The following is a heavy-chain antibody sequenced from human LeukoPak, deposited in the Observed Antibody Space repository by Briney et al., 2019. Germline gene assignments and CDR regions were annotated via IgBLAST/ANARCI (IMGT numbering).Heavy chain of an antibody. Sequence: QPGGSLRLSCAASGFTFSSYWMSWVRQAPGKGLEWVANIKQDGSEKYYVDSVKGRFTISRDNSKNTLYLQMNSLRAEDTAVYYCAKDASGGYDILTGYYYYGMDVWGQGTTVTVSS. D-gene: IGHD3-9*01. CDR2: IKQDGSEK. J-gene: IGHJ6*02. V-gene: IGHV3-7*01. CDR3: AKDASGGYDILTGYYYYGMDV. CDR1: GFTFSSYW.